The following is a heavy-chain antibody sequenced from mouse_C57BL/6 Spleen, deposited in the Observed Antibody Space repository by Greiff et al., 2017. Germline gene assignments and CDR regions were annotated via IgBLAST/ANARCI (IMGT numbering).Heavy chain of an antibody. Sequence: QVQLQQPGAELVKPGASVKLSCKASGYTFTSFWMHWVKQRPGQGLEWIGMIHPNSGSTNYNEKFKSKATLTVDKSSSTADMQLSSLTSEDSAVYYCAPIYYDYDGAFDVWGTGTTVTVSS. CDR2: IHPNSGST. D-gene: IGHD2-4*01. V-gene: IGHV1-64*01. J-gene: IGHJ1*03. CDR3: APIYYDYDGAFDV. CDR1: GYTFTSFW.